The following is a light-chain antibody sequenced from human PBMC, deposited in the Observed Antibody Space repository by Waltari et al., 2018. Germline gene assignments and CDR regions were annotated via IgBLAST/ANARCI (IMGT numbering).Light chain of an antibody. V-gene: IGKV3-15*01. CDR3: QQYYVRPPIT. CDR2: GAS. Sequence: VLLTQSPASLSVSPGDTVILSCRASQSVRTNLVWYQQKAGQAPRTLIYGASTRASGVPSRFSGSGSETDFTLIISSLQSEDAAVYFCQQYYVRPPITFGGGTKLEI. J-gene: IGKJ4*01. CDR1: QSVRTN.